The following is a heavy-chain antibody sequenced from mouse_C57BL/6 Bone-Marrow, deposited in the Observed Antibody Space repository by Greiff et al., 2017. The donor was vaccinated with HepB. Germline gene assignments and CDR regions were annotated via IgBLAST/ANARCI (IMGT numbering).Heavy chain of an antibody. D-gene: IGHD1-1*01. J-gene: IGHJ4*01. CDR2: INPNNGGT. Sequence: EVQLQQSGPELVKPGASVKIPCKASGYTFTDYNMDWVKQSHGKSLEWIGDINPNNGGTIYNQKFKGKATLTVDKSSSTAYMELRSLTSEDTAVYYCARPITTVYAMDYWGQGTSVTVSS. V-gene: IGHV1-18*01. CDR1: GYTFTDYN. CDR3: ARPITTVYAMDY.